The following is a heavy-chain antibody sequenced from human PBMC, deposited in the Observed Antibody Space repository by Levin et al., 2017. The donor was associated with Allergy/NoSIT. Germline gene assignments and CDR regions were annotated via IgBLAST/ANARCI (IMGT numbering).Heavy chain of an antibody. D-gene: IGHD5-12*01. J-gene: IGHJ2*01. V-gene: IGHV3-9*01. CDR1: GFTFDDYA. Sequence: GGSLRLSCAASGFTFDDYAMHWVRQAPGKGLEWVSGISWNSGSIGYADSVKGRFTISRDNAKNSLSLQMNSLRAEDTALYYCAKSRWLRVGWYVELWGRGTLVTVSS. CDR3: AKSRWLRVGWYVEL. CDR2: ISWNSGSI.